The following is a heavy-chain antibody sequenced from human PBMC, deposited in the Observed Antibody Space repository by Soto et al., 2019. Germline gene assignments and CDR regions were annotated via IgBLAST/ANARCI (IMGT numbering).Heavy chain of an antibody. V-gene: IGHV3-48*02. Sequence: GSLRLSCAASGFTFSSYSMNWVRQAPGKGLEWVSYISSSSSTIYYADSVKGRFTISRDNAKNSLYLQMNSLRDEDTAVYYCARDHDSSGWYDAFDIWGQGTMVTVS. CDR3: ARDHDSSGWYDAFDI. D-gene: IGHD6-19*01. CDR1: GFTFSSYS. CDR2: ISSSSSTI. J-gene: IGHJ3*02.